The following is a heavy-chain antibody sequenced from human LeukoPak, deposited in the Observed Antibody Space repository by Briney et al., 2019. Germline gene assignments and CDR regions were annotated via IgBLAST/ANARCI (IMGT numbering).Heavy chain of an antibody. CDR3: ARAMYGSGIIGGFDY. D-gene: IGHD3-10*01. CDR1: GFTFSSYA. CDR2: ISGSGGST. Sequence: PGGSLRLSCAASGFTFSSYAMSWVRQAPGKGLEWVSAISGSGGSTYYADSVKGRFTISRDNSKNTLYLQMNSLRAEDTAVFYCARAMYGSGIIGGFDYWGQGTLVTVSS. J-gene: IGHJ4*02. V-gene: IGHV3-23*01.